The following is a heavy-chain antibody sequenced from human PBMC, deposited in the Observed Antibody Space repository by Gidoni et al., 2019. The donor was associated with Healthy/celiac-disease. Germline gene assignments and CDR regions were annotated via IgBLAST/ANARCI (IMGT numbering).Heavy chain of an antibody. CDR2: ISSSSSYT. CDR3: ARGDIVVVAATPVGIQAFDY. V-gene: IGHV3-11*06. Sequence: QVQLVESGGGLVKPGGSLRLSCAASGFTFSDYYMSWIRQAPGKGLGWVSYISSSSSYTNYADSVKGRFTISRDNAKNSLYLQMNSLRAEDTAVYYCARGDIVVVAATPVGIQAFDYWGQGTLVTVSS. D-gene: IGHD2-15*01. J-gene: IGHJ4*02. CDR1: GFTFSDYY.